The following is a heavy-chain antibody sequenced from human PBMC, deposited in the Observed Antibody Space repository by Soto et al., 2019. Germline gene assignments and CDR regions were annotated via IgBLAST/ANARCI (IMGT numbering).Heavy chain of an antibody. D-gene: IGHD3-3*01. CDR2: ISWNSDSI. Sequence: EAQLVESGGGVVQPGRSLRLSCVGSGFIFGDFAIHWVRQAPGKGLEWVAGISWNSDSIGYADSVKGRFTISRDNAKKAPYLQMSRRSVEDAALYYCTKVGGLYDFWSGPLHFDLWGQGTLVTVSS. CDR1: GFIFGDFA. CDR3: TKVGGLYDFWSGPLHFDL. J-gene: IGHJ4*02. V-gene: IGHV3-9*01.